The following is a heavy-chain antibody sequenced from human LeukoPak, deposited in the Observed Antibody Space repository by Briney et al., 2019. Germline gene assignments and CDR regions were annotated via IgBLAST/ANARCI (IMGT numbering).Heavy chain of an antibody. D-gene: IGHD1-14*01. CDR1: GCNFTSYW. J-gene: IGHJ3*02. Sequence: GEALQISCKGSGCNFTSYWIGWGRQMPGKGLEGMGIIYPGDSDTRYSPSFQGQVTISADKSISTAYLQWSSLKASDTAMYYCARPYPPGSDAFDIWGQGTMVTVSS. CDR2: IYPGDSDT. V-gene: IGHV5-51*01. CDR3: ARPYPPGSDAFDI.